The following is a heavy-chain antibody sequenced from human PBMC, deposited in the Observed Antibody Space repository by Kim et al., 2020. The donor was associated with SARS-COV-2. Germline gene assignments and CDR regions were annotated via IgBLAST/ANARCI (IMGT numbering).Heavy chain of an antibody. V-gene: IGHV1-3*01. J-gene: IGHJ4*02. CDR2: INAGNGNT. CDR1: GYTFTSYA. CDR3: ARGLYYKPPLGW. Sequence: ASVKVSCKASGYTFTSYAMHWVRQAPGQRLEWMGWINAGNGNTKYSQKFQGRVTITRDTSASTAYMELSSLRSEDTAVYYCARGLYYKPPLGWWGQGTLVTVSS. D-gene: IGHD2-8*01.